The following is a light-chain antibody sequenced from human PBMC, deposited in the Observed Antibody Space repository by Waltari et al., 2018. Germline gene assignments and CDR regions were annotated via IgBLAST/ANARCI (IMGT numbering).Light chain of an antibody. J-gene: IGKJ2*01. CDR1: QSVNNY. Sequence: DIQMTQSPSSLSASVGDRVTITCRASQSVNNYLHWYQQQAGEAPKLRVYGASSLHSGVPSRFSGGGSGTDFTLTISGLQAEDFATYYCEQGYVTPRTFGQGTKLEIK. V-gene: IGKV1-39*01. CDR3: EQGYVTPRT. CDR2: GAS.